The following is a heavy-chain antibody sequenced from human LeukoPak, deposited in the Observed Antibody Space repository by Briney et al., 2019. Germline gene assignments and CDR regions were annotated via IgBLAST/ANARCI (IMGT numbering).Heavy chain of an antibody. Sequence: SETLSLTCTVSGGSVYTSDYYWGWVRQPPGKGPEWIGDIFYTGKTNYNPSLKSRVSISIDTSKNQFSLKLTSVTAADTAVYYCARGFDSWGQGTLVTVSS. CDR3: ARGFDS. V-gene: IGHV4-39*07. J-gene: IGHJ4*02. CDR2: IFYTGKT. CDR1: GGSVYTSDYY.